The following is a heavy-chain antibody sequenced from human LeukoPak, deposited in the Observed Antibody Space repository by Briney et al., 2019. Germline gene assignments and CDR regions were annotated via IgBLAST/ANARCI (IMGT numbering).Heavy chain of an antibody. D-gene: IGHD3-3*01. J-gene: IGHJ5*02. Sequence: GESPKNSCKGSGYSFTSYWIGWVRQMPGKGLEWMGIIYPGDSDTRYSPSFQGQVTISADKSISTAYLQWSSLKASDTAMYYCARGTRIAIFGVVTRMENWFDPWGQGTLVTVSS. CDR2: IYPGDSDT. CDR3: ARGTRIAIFGVVTRMENWFDP. V-gene: IGHV5-51*01. CDR1: GYSFTSYW.